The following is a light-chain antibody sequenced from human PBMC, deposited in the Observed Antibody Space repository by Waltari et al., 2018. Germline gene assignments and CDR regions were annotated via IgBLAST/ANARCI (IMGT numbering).Light chain of an antibody. CDR2: WAS. CDR1: QSGLNNSNNKKY. J-gene: IGKJ4*01. V-gene: IGKV4-1*01. CDR3: QQYYSTPLA. Sequence: DIVMTQSPDSLAVSLGGRATINCKSSQSGLNNSNNKKYLAWYQQKPGQPPKLLIYWASTRESGVPDRFSGSGSGTDFTLTVSSLQAEDVAVYYCQQYYSTPLAFGGGTKVEI.